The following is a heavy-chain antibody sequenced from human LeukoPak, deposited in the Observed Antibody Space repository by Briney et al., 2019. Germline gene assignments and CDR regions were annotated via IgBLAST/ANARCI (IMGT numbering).Heavy chain of an antibody. Sequence: HPGGSLRLSCVGSGFTFSGSAMSWVRQAPGKGLEWVSAISGTGGTTYYVDSVKGRFTVSRDNPKNTMYLQLFSLRVEDTAVYYCVKNDILKGRDHWGQGTLVTVSS. CDR1: GFTFSGSA. CDR2: ISGTGGTT. CDR3: VKNDILKGRDH. J-gene: IGHJ4*02. V-gene: IGHV3-23*01. D-gene: IGHD3-9*01.